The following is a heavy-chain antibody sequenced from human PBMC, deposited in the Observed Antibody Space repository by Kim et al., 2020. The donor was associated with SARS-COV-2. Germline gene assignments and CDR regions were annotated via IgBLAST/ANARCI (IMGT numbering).Heavy chain of an antibody. Sequence: ASVKVSCKASGYTFATYYIHWVRQAPGQGLEWMGTINPSGDSTNYAQNFQGRVTMTRDTSTSTVYLELSRLRSEDTAVYYCARPVDGYAEFFQHWGQGT. CDR3: ARPVDGYAEFFQH. CDR2: INPSGDST. D-gene: IGHD1-1*01. V-gene: IGHV1-46*01. CDR1: GYTFATYY. J-gene: IGHJ1*01.